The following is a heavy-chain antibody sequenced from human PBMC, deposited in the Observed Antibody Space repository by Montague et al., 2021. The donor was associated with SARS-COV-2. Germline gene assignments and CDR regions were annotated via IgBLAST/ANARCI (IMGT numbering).Heavy chain of an antibody. V-gene: IGHV4-59*12. CDR2: IFSSGTA. CDR1: GYSISNYY. CDR3: ARDGGTVTTFLGVGYVRGGLNWFDP. Sequence: SETLSLTCSVSGYSISNYYWSWIRQPPEKGLEWLGYIFSSGTATYNASLRSRLTISVDTSTNQFSLKLSSVTAADTAVYYCARDGGTVTTFLGVGYVRGGLNWFDPWGQGTLVTVSS. D-gene: IGHD4-17*01. J-gene: IGHJ5*02.